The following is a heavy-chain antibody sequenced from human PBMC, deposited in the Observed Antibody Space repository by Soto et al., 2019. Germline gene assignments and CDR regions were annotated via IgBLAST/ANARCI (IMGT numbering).Heavy chain of an antibody. D-gene: IGHD6-6*01. J-gene: IGHJ4*02. CDR1: GGSISSSSYY. V-gene: IGHV4-39*01. Sequence: SETLSLTCTVSGGSISSSSYYWGWFRQPPGKGLEWIGSIYYSGSTYYNPALKSRVTISVDPSKNHFSLKRSCVTAADTAVYYCARQNSSSSFDYWGQGTLVTVSS. CDR2: IYYSGST. CDR3: ARQNSSSSFDY.